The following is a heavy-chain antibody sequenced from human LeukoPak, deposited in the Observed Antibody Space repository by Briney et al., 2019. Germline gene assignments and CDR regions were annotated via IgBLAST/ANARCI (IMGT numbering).Heavy chain of an antibody. CDR1: GFTFDSYA. D-gene: IGHD7-27*01. CDR3: ARDSNWGSDY. CDR2: ISGSGGST. V-gene: IGHV3-23*01. Sequence: EGSLRLSCAASGFTFDSYAMSWVRQAPGKGLEWVSAISGSGGSTYYADSVKGRFTISRDNAKNSLYLQMNSLRAEDTAVYYCARDSNWGSDYWGQGTLVTVSS. J-gene: IGHJ4*02.